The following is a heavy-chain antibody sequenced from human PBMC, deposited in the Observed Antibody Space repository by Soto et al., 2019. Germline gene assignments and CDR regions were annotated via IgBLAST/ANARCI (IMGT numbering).Heavy chain of an antibody. D-gene: IGHD3-10*01. Sequence: QPGGSLRLSCAASGFTFSSYGMHWVRQAPGKGLEWVAVIWYDGSNKYYADSVKGRFTISRDNSKNTLYLQMNSLRAEDTAVYYCARDSTELLWFGELCSAFDIWGQGTMVTVSS. CDR2: IWYDGSNK. V-gene: IGHV3-33*01. CDR3: ARDSTELLWFGELCSAFDI. J-gene: IGHJ3*02. CDR1: GFTFSSYG.